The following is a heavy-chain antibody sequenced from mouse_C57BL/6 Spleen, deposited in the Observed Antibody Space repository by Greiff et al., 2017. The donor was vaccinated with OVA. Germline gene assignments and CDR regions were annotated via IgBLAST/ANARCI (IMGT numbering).Heavy chain of an antibody. CDR2: IYPSDSET. V-gene: IGHV1-61*01. J-gene: IGHJ4*01. CDR3: GRGNYAMDY. Sequence: QVQLQQPGAELVRPGSSVKLSCKASGYTFTSYWMDWVKQRPGQGLEWIGNIYPSDSETHYNQKFKDKATLTVDKSSSTAYMQLSSLTSEDSAVYYCGRGNYAMDYWGQGTSVTVSS. CDR1: GYTFTSYW.